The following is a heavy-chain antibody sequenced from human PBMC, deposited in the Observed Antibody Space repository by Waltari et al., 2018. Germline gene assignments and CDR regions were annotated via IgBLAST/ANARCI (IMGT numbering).Heavy chain of an antibody. D-gene: IGHD3-22*01. CDR2: IYYSGST. V-gene: IGHV4-59*01. Sequence: QVQLQESGPGLVKPSETLSLTCTVSGGSISSYYWSWIRQPPGKGLEWIGYIYYSGSTNYNPSLKSRVTISVDTSKNQFSLKLSSVTAADTAVYYCARGLGVDSSGGNFDYWGQGTLVTVSS. J-gene: IGHJ4*02. CDR3: ARGLGVDSSGGNFDY. CDR1: GGSISSYY.